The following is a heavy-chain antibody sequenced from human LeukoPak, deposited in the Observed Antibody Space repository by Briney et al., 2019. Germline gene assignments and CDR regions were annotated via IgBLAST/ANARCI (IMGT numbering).Heavy chain of an antibody. Sequence: ASVKVSCKASGYTFTNINWVRQATGQGLEWMGWMDPKGGDTGYAQKFQGRVTMTRDTSISTAYMELSSLRSKDTAVYYCARGVGAVGDSWGQGTLVTVSS. CDR3: ARGVGAVGDS. CDR1: GYTFTN. D-gene: IGHD6-19*01. CDR2: MDPKGGDT. V-gene: IGHV1-8*01. J-gene: IGHJ4*02.